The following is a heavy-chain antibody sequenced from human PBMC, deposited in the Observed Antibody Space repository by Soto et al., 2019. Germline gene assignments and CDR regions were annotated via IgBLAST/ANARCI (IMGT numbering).Heavy chain of an antibody. V-gene: IGHV4-31*03. CDR2: IYYSGST. Sequence: SETLSLTCTVSGGSISSGGYYWSWIRQHLGQGLVWIGYIYYSGSTYYNLSLKSRVTISVDTSKNQFSLKLSSVTAEDTTVYYCARWDTVNSSCYCGRGVWGQGNRVTASS. CDR3: ARWDTVNSSCYCGRGV. J-gene: IGHJ6*02. CDR1: GGSISSGGYY. D-gene: IGHD5-18*01.